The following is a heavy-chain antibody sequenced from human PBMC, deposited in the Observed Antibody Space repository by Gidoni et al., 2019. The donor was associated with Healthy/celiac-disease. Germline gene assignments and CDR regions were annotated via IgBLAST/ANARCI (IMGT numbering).Heavy chain of an antibody. V-gene: IGHV4-34*01. CDR2: INHSGST. CDR1: GGSFSGYY. CDR3: ARGGITMIVRSIFDY. Sequence: QVQLQQWGAGLLKPSETLSLTCAVYGGSFSGYYWSWIRQPPGKGLEWIGEINHSGSTNYNPSLKSRVTISVDTSKNQFSLKLSSVTAADTAVYYCARGGITMIVRSIFDYWGQGTLVTVSS. D-gene: IGHD3-22*01. J-gene: IGHJ4*02.